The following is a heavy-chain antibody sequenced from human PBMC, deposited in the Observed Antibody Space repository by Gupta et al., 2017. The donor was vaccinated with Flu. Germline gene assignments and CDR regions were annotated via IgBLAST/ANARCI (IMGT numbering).Heavy chain of an antibody. J-gene: IGHJ6*02. D-gene: IGHD2-15*01. Sequence: NGLEWIGEINHSGSTNYNPSLKSRVTISVDTSKNQFSLKLSSVTAADTAVYYCARGSCGISGGSCYSRIVDRPYYYGMDVWGQGTTVTVSS. CDR2: INHSGST. CDR3: ARGSCGISGGSCYSRIVDRPYYYGMDV. V-gene: IGHV4-34*01.